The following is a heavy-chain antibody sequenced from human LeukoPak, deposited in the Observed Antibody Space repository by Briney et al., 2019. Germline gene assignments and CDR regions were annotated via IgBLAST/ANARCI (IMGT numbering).Heavy chain of an antibody. CDR1: GGSISSYY. D-gene: IGHD3-22*01. Sequence: PSETLSLTCTVSGGSISSYYWSWIRQPPGKGLEWIGYIYYSGSTNYNPSLKSRVTISVDTSKNQFSLKLSSVTAADTAVYYCATDYYGLNEIRYWYFDLWGRGTLVTVSS. CDR3: ATDYYGLNEIRYWYFDL. J-gene: IGHJ2*01. CDR2: IYYSGST. V-gene: IGHV4-59*01.